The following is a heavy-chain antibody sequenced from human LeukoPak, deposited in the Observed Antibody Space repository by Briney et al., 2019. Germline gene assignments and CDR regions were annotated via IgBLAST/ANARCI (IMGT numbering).Heavy chain of an antibody. CDR2: TRGRSDTT. D-gene: IGHD2-15*01. V-gene: IGHV3-48*01. J-gene: IGHJ4*02. Sequence: GGSLRLSCAASGFTFSSYAMSWLRQAPGKGLEWIAFTRGRSDTTYYADSVQGRFTISRDNAEDSVYLQMNSLRVEDTAVYYCARDYTYCSGSRCYDRFDYWGQGIRVTVSS. CDR3: ARDYTYCSGSRCYDRFDY. CDR1: GFTFSSYA.